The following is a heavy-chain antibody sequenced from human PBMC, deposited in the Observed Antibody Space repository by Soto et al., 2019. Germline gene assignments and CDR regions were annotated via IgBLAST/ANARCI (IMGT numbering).Heavy chain of an antibody. Sequence: EVQLVESGGGLVQPGRSLRLSCVASGFTFNENGIQWVRQAPGKGLEWVSRISWNTGSVDYADAVKGRFTISRDKAKNSLYLQMNSLTTEDTALYYCAKDGCSTSSCYYFDYWGRGTLVTVSS. CDR2: ISWNTGSV. V-gene: IGHV3-9*01. CDR3: AKDGCSTSSCYYFDY. J-gene: IGHJ4*02. CDR1: GFTFNENG. D-gene: IGHD2-2*01.